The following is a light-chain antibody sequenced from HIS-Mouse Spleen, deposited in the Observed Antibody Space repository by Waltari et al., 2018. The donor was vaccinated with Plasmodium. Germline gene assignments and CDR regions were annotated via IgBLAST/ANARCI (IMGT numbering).Light chain of an antibody. V-gene: IGLV1-40*01. Sequence: QSVLTQPPSVSGAPGQRVTISCPGSSSNIGAGYDVHWYQQLPGTAPKLLIYGNSSRPAGVPDRFSGSKSGTSASLSITGLQAEDEADYYCQSYDSSLSGWVFGGGTKLTVL. J-gene: IGLJ3*02. CDR1: SSNIGAGYD. CDR2: GNS. CDR3: QSYDSSLSGWV.